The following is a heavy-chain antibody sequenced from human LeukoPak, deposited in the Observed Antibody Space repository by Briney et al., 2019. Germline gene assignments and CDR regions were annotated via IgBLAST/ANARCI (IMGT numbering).Heavy chain of an antibody. V-gene: IGHV4-39*01. CDR1: GVSISSSNSY. J-gene: IGHJ4*02. CDR3: ARQTGSGLFILP. D-gene: IGHD3/OR15-3a*01. Sequence: TLSLTCTVSGVSISSSNSYWGWLRQPPGTGLEWIGSIYYSGNTYYNASLKSQVSISIDTSKNQFSLRLTSVTAADTAVYYCARQTGSGLFILPGGQGTLVTVSS. CDR2: IYYSGNT.